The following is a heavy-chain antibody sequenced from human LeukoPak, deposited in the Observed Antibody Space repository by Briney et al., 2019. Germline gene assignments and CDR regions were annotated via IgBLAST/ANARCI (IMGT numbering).Heavy chain of an antibody. J-gene: IGHJ4*02. CDR2: ISSSDSTI. CDR3: ARAVADCSGTSCLYYFDY. Sequence: GGSLRLSCAASRFTFSSYEMNWVRQAPGKGLEWVSYISSSDSTIYYADSVKGRFTISRDNAKNSLYLQMNSLRDEDTAVFYCARAVADCSGTSCLYYFDYWGQGTLVTVSS. CDR1: RFTFSSYE. V-gene: IGHV3-48*03. D-gene: IGHD2-2*01.